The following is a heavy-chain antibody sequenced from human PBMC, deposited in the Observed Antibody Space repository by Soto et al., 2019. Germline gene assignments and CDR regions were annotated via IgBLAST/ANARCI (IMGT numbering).Heavy chain of an antibody. V-gene: IGHV3-23*01. Sequence: GGSLRLSCAASGFTFSSYAMSWVRQAPGKGLEWVSAISGSGGSTYYADSVKGRFTISRDNSKNTLYLQMNSLRAEDTAVYYCAKEMAAAMIVVVTRAEYFQHWGQGTLVTVS. CDR2: ISGSGGST. J-gene: IGHJ1*01. D-gene: IGHD3-22*01. CDR1: GFTFSSYA. CDR3: AKEMAAAMIVVVTRAEYFQH.